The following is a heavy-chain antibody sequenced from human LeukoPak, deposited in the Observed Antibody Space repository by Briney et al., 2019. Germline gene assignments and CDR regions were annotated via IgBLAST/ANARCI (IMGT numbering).Heavy chain of an antibody. Sequence: WASVKVSCKASGYTFTGYYMHWVRQAPGQGLEWMGRINPNSGGTNYAQKFQGRVTVTRDTSISTAYMELSRLRSDDTAVYYCARPLGEAGTSDRGLDYWGQGTLVTVSS. CDR1: GYTFTGYY. D-gene: IGHD6-19*01. CDR3: ARPLGEAGTSDRGLDY. V-gene: IGHV1-2*06. CDR2: INPNSGGT. J-gene: IGHJ4*02.